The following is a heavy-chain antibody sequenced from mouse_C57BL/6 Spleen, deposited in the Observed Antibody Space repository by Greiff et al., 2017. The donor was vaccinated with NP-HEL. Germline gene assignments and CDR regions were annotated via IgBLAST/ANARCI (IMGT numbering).Heavy chain of an antibody. CDR2: IWWDDDT. J-gene: IGHJ4*01. CDR3: ARTHSSYAMDY. Sequence: QVTLKESGPGILQPSQTLSLTCSFSGLSLSTSGMGVGWSRQPTGKGLVWLAHIWWDDDTYYNPALKSRLTISKDTSKNQLFLKIANVDTADTATYYCARTHSSYAMDYWGQGTSVTVSS. V-gene: IGHV8-8*01. D-gene: IGHD1-1*01. CDR1: GLSLSTSGMG.